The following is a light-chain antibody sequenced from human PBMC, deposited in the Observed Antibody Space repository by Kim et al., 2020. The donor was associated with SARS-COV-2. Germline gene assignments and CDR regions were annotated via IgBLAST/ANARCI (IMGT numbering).Light chain of an antibody. Sequence: SLSPGERATLYCRTSESVKSSYSAWYQQKRGQPPRLLIYGATSRATGIPDRFSGSGSGTNFTLTISRLEPEDFAVYYCQQYGTSFIFGGGTKLEIK. CDR3: QQYGTSFI. V-gene: IGKV3-20*01. J-gene: IGKJ4*01. CDR2: GAT. CDR1: ESVKSSY.